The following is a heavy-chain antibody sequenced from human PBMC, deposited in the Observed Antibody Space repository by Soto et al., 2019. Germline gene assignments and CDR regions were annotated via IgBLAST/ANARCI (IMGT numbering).Heavy chain of an antibody. D-gene: IGHD2-2*01. J-gene: IGHJ6*02. Sequence: GGSLRLSCAASGFTFSSYGMQWVRQAPGKGLEWVAVISYDGSNKYYADSVKGRFTISRDNSKNTLYLQMNSLRAEDTAVYYCAKENIVVVPAAPDPYYYYGMDVCGQGTTVTVSS. V-gene: IGHV3-30*18. CDR2: ISYDGSNK. CDR1: GFTFSSYG. CDR3: AKENIVVVPAAPDPYYYYGMDV.